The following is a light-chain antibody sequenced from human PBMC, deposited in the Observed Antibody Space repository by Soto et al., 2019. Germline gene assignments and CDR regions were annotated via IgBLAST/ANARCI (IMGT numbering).Light chain of an antibody. CDR3: QHYNNWPPAT. CDR1: QSVSNN. J-gene: IGKJ3*01. Sequence: EIVMTQSPATLSVSPGERATLSCRASQSVSNNLAWYQQTPGQAPRLLIYGASTRATGIPARFSGSGSGTEFTLTISRLQSEDFAIYYCQHYNNWPPATFGPGTKVDIK. CDR2: GAS. V-gene: IGKV3-15*01.